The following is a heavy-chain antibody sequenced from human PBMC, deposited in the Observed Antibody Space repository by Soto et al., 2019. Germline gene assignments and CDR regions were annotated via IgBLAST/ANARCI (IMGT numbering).Heavy chain of an antibody. CDR1: GFSLTTSGMC. D-gene: IGHD3-16*02. CDR2: IDWNDHK. J-gene: IGHJ4*02. Sequence: SGPTLVNPTQTLTLTCTFSGFSLTTSGMCVSWIRQAPGKALEWLALIDWNDHKYYSTSLKTRLTISKDTSKNQVVLTMANIDPVDTAPYFCARIRGGHEFGGVIGPYHFDYWGQGTLVTVSS. V-gene: IGHV2-70*01. CDR3: ARIRGGHEFGGVIGPYHFDY.